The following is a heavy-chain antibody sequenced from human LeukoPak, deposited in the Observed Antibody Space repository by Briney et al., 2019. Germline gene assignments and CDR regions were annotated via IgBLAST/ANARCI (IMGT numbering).Heavy chain of an antibody. V-gene: IGHV3-30*03. D-gene: IGHD3-9*01. J-gene: IGHJ4*02. CDR1: GFTFSSYG. CDR3: AREGIRYFDWLLGYYFDY. Sequence: GGSLRLSCAASGFTFSSYGMHWVRQAPGKGLEWVAVISYDGSNKYYADSVKGRFTISRDNSKNTLYLQMNSLRAEDTAVYYCAREGIRYFDWLLGYYFDYWGQGTLVTVSS. CDR2: ISYDGSNK.